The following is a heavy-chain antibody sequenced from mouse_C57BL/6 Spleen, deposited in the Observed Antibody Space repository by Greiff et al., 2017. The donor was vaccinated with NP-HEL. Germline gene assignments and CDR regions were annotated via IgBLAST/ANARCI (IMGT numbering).Heavy chain of an antibody. Sequence: ESGPGLVKPSQSLSLTCSVSGYSITSGYYWYWIRQFPGNKLEWMGYISYDGSNNYNPFLNNRISITSDTSKNQFFLKLNSVTTEDTATYYCARRGYYGSLDYWGQGTTLTVSS. J-gene: IGHJ2*01. V-gene: IGHV3-6*01. D-gene: IGHD1-1*01. CDR1: GYSITSGYY. CDR2: ISYDGSN. CDR3: ARRGYYGSLDY.